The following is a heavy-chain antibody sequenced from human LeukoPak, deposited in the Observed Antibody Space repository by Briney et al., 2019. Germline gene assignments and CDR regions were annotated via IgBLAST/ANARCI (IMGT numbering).Heavy chain of an antibody. CDR2: IYYSGST. D-gene: IGHD3-3*01. CDR3: ARGSGYAIFGY. V-gene: IGHV4-39*01. J-gene: IGHJ4*02. Sequence: PSETLSLTCTVSGGSISSSSYYWGWIRQPPGKGLEWIGSIYYSGSTYYNPSLKRRVTISVDTSKNQFSLKLSSVTAADTAVYYCARGSGYAIFGYWGQGTLVTVSS. CDR1: GGSISSSSYY.